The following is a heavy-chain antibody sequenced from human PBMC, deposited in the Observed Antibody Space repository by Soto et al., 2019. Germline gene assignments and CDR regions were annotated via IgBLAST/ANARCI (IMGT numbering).Heavy chain of an antibody. V-gene: IGHV1-69*02. J-gene: IGHJ4*02. CDR2: IIPILRMA. CDR1: GGTFTSYT. Sequence: QVQLVQSGAEVKMPGSSVKVSCTASGGTFTSYTFSWVRQVPGQGLEWMGRIIPILRMADFAQKFQGRVTINADESTSTVYMNLSSLRSEDTAVYYCATSYGSGSAHFDYWGQGTLVTVS. CDR3: ATSYGSGSAHFDY. D-gene: IGHD3-10*01.